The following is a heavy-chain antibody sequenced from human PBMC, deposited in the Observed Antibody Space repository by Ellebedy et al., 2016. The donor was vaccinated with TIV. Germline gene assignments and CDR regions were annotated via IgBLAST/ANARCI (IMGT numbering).Heavy chain of an antibody. V-gene: IGHV3-74*01. CDR3: VRDRYGPGRNDAFDI. CDR1: GFTFSGYW. CDR2: IYGDGSST. J-gene: IGHJ3*02. D-gene: IGHD3-10*01. Sequence: GESLKISCAASGFTFSGYWMHWVRQAPGKGLVWVSRIYGDGSSTSYADSVKGRFTISRDNAKNTLYLQMNSLRAEDTAVYYCVRDRYGPGRNDAFDIWGQGTMVTVSS.